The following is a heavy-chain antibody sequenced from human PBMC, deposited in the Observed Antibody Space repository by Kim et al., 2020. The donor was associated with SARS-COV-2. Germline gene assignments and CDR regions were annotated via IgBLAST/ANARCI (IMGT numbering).Heavy chain of an antibody. Sequence: YAQKFQGRVTINADKYTYTVSMELSSMRSEDTAIYYCARAVVRGLGWFDPWGQGTLVTVSS. J-gene: IGHJ5*02. V-gene: IGHV1-69*04. CDR3: ARAVVRGLGWFDP. D-gene: IGHD3-10*01.